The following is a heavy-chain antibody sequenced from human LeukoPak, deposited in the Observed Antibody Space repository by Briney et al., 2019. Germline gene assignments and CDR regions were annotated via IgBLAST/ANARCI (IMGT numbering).Heavy chain of an antibody. D-gene: IGHD6-6*01. V-gene: IGHV4-34*01. J-gene: IGHJ4*02. Sequence: PSETLSLTCGVSGGSFRGYYWTWVRQPPGKGLEWIGEISHNAGPNYNPPLKSRVTISIDTPKNQFSLKMNSVTAADTAVYYCARAPPGRPFDYWGPGTLVTVSS. CDR2: ISHNAGP. CDR1: GGSFRGYY. CDR3: ARAPPGRPFDY.